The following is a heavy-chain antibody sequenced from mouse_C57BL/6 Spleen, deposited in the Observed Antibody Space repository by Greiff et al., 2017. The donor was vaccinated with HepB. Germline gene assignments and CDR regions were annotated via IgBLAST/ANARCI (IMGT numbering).Heavy chain of an antibody. D-gene: IGHD2-5*01. CDR1: GFTFSSYA. Sequence: VHLVESGGGLVKPGGSLKLSCAASGFTFSSYAMSWVRQTPEKRLEWVATISDGGSYTYYPDNVKGRFTISRDNAKNNLYLQMSHLKSEDTAMYYCARAYYSKGPMDYWGQGTSVTVSS. CDR3: ARAYYSKGPMDY. V-gene: IGHV5-4*01. J-gene: IGHJ4*01. CDR2: ISDGGSYT.